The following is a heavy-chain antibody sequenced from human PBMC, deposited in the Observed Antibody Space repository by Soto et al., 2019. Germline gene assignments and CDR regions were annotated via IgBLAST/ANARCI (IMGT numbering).Heavy chain of an antibody. CDR3: ARDRVHDYGATGWCDP. Sequence: QVQLVQSGAEVKKPGASVKVSCKASGYTFTSYGISWVRQAPGQGLEWMGWISAYNGNTNHAQKLQGRVTMTTDTSTSTAYMDLRSLRSDDTAVYYCARDRVHDYGATGWCDPWGQGTLVTVSS. V-gene: IGHV1-18*01. CDR2: ISAYNGNT. D-gene: IGHD4-17*01. CDR1: GYTFTSYG. J-gene: IGHJ5*02.